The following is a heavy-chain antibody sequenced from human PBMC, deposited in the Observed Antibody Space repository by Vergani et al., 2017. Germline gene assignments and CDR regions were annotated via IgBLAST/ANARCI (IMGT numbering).Heavy chain of an antibody. Sequence: EVQLLESGGGLVQPGGSLRLSCAASGFTFSSYAMSWVRQAPGKGLEWVSAISGSGGSTYYADSVKGRFTISRDNSKNTLYLQMNSLRAEDTAVYYCAKGGDIVVVPAATIDYWGQGTTVTVSS. D-gene: IGHD2-2*01. CDR3: AKGGDIVVVPAATIDY. V-gene: IGHV3-23*01. J-gene: IGHJ4*03. CDR2: ISGSGGST. CDR1: GFTFSSYA.